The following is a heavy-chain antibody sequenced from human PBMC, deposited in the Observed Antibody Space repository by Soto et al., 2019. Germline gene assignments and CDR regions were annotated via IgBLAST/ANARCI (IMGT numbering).Heavy chain of an antibody. CDR1: PGSISSSY. J-gene: IGHJ5*02. CDR2: VAFSGTT. V-gene: IGHV4-59*01. CDR3: AREAQDYYFDH. D-gene: IGHD1-26*01. Sequence: QVQLQESGPGLVKPSETLTLTCTVSPGSISSSYWSWIRQPPGRGLEWIGHVAFSGTTKYNPSLKSRGSISVSTSKRQFSLRLTSVTAADTAVYYCAREAQDYYFDHWGQGILVTVSS.